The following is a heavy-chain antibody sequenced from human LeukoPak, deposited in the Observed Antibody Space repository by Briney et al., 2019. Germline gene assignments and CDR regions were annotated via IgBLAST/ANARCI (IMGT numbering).Heavy chain of an antibody. Sequence: SETLSLTCDVYGGSFTGFYWTWIRQPPGKGLEWIGEINHSGSTNYNPSLKSRVTISVDTSKNQFSLKLSSVTAADTAVYYCASSKTSYYFDYWGQGTLVTVSS. D-gene: IGHD2-2*01. CDR2: INHSGST. V-gene: IGHV4-34*01. CDR3: ASSKTSYYFDY. J-gene: IGHJ4*02. CDR1: GGSFTGFY.